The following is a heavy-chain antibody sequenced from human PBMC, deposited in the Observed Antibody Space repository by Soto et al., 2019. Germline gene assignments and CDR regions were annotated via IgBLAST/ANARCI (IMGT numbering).Heavy chain of an antibody. V-gene: IGHV4-30-2*01. CDR3: ARHAGGYYGMDI. CDR1: GGSISSGGYS. J-gene: IGHJ6*02. CDR2: IYHSGST. Sequence: PSETLSLTCAVSGGSISSGGYSWSWIRQPPGKGLEWIGYIYHSGSTYYNPSLKSRVTISVDRSKNQFSLKLSSVTAADTAVYYCARHAGGYYGMDIWRQGTTVTVSS.